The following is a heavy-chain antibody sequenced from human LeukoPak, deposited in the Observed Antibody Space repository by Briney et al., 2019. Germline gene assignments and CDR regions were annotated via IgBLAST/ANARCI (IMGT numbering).Heavy chain of an antibody. CDR2: ISSSGSTI. J-gene: IGHJ4*02. V-gene: IGHV3-48*03. D-gene: IGHD2-2*01. CDR1: GFTFSRDE. CDR3: ALQSVYCSSTSCYGTFDY. Sequence: AWGSLRLYCAPSGFTFSRDEMNWGRQAPGKGLGWGSYISSSGSTIYYADSVKGRFTISRDNAKNSLYLQMNSLRAEDTAVYYCALQSVYCSSTSCYGTFDYWGQGTLVTVSS.